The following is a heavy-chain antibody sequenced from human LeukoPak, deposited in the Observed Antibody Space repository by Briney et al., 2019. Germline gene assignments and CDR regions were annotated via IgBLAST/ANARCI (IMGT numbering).Heavy chain of an antibody. CDR3: AGTAVTSTWFDP. CDR1: GGSFSGYY. D-gene: IGHD4-17*01. CDR2: INHSGST. Sequence: SETLSLTCAVYGGSFSGYYWSWIRQPPGKGLEWIGEINHSGSTNYNPSLKSRVTISVDTSKNQFSLKLSSVPAADTAVYYFAGTAVTSTWFDPWGQGTWSPSPQ. V-gene: IGHV4-34*01. J-gene: IGHJ5*02.